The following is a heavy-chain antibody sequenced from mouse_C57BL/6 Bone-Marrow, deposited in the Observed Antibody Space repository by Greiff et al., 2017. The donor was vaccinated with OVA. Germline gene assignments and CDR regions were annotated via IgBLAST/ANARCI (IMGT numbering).Heavy chain of an antibody. CDR2: INPNYGTT. CDR1: GYSFTDYN. J-gene: IGHJ2*01. Sequence: LVESGASVQISCKASGYSFTDYNLNWVKQSNGKSLEWIGVINPNYGTTSYNQKFKGKATLTVDQSSSTAYMQLNSLTSEDSAVYYCARGEDYGYDGFDYWGQGTTLTVSS. CDR3: ARGEDYGYDGFDY. V-gene: IGHV1-39*01. D-gene: IGHD2-2*01.